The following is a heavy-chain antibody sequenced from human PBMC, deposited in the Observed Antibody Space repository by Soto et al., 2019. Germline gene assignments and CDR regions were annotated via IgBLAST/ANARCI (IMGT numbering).Heavy chain of an antibody. CDR2: IYYSGST. V-gene: IGHV4-39*01. D-gene: IGHD5-12*01. Sequence: PSETLSLTCTVSGGSISSSSYYWGWIRQPPGKGLEWIGSIYYSGSTYYNPSLKSRVTISVDTSKNQFSLKLSSVTAADTAVYYCARQGYSGYKWCDPWGQGTLFTVSS. CDR3: ARQGYSGYKWCDP. J-gene: IGHJ5*02. CDR1: GGSISSSSYY.